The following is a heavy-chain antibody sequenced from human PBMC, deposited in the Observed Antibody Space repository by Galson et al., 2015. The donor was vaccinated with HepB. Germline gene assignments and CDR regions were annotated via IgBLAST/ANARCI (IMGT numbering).Heavy chain of an antibody. V-gene: IGHV3-15*01. Sequence: SLRLSCAASEFTFSNTWMSWVRQAPGKGLEWVGRIKSKTDGGTTDYAAPVKGRFTISRDDSKNTLYLQMNSLKTEDTAVYYCTTMGPPNYYYDGSGDDYWGQGTLVTVSS. J-gene: IGHJ4*02. D-gene: IGHD3-22*01. CDR3: TTMGPPNYYYDGSGDDY. CDR1: EFTFSNTW. CDR2: IKSKTDGGTT.